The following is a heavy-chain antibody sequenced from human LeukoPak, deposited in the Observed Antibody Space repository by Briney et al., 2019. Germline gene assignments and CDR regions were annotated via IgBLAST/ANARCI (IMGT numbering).Heavy chain of an antibody. CDR3: ARMLRRRLTDAFDI. Sequence: GESLKISCKGSGYSFTNYWIAWVRQMPGKGLEWMGIIYPGDSDTTYSPSFQGQVTISADKSISTAYLQWSSLKASDTAMYYCARMLRRRLTDAFDIWGQGTMVTVSS. D-gene: IGHD1-14*01. CDR2: IYPGDSDT. J-gene: IGHJ3*02. V-gene: IGHV5-51*01. CDR1: GYSFTNYW.